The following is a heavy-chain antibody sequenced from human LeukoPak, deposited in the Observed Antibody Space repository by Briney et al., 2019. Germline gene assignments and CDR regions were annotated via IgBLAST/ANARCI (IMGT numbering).Heavy chain of an antibody. CDR3: ARRRLYVLRGVTGPPDY. CDR1: GFTFSSYA. CDR2: ISSDENYK. V-gene: IGHV3-30*04. Sequence: GGSLRLSCAASGFTFSSYAMHWVRQAPGKGLEWVAVISSDENYKYYADSVKGRFTISRDNSKKTLDLQMDSLRADDTAVYYCARRRLYVLRGVTGPPDYWGQGALVTVSS. D-gene: IGHD3-10*01. J-gene: IGHJ4*02.